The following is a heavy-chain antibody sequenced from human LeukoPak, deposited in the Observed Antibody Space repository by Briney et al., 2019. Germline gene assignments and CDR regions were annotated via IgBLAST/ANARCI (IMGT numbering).Heavy chain of an antibody. CDR2: IYYSGST. Sequence: PSETLSLTCTVSGGSISSYYWSWIRQPPGKGLEWIGYIYYSGSTNYNPSLKSRVTISVDKSKNQFSLKLSSVTAADTAVYYCARDLNDYYDSSGYGLAGMDVWGQGTTVTVSS. CDR1: GGSISSYY. J-gene: IGHJ6*02. D-gene: IGHD3-22*01. CDR3: ARDLNDYYDSSGYGLAGMDV. V-gene: IGHV4-59*12.